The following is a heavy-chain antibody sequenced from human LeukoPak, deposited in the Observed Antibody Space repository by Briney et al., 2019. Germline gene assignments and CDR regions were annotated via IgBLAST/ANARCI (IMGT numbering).Heavy chain of an antibody. CDR1: GFTFSSYG. D-gene: IGHD1-26*01. CDR3: ARDIGGSYYAYWYFDL. J-gene: IGHJ2*01. CDR2: IWYDGSNK. Sequence: GGSLRLSCAASGFTFSSYGMHWVRQAPGKGLEWVAVIWYDGSNKYYADSVKGRFTTSRDNSKNTLYLQMNSLRAEDTAVYYCARDIGGSYYAYWYFDLWGRGTLVTVSS. V-gene: IGHV3-33*01.